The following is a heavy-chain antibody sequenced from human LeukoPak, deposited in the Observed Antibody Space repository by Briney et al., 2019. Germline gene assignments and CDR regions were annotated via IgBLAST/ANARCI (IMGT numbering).Heavy chain of an antibody. J-gene: IGHJ4*02. CDR1: GFSFSSSN. CDR2: ISSSGSAT. Sequence: GGSLRLSGAASGFSFSSSNMDWVRQAPGKGLEWVSSISSSGSATYYTDPVRGRFTISRDNTKNSLYLQMNSLRADDTAIYFCAKEGRSTTPGYWGQGTLVTVSS. V-gene: IGHV3-21*01. CDR3: AKEGRSTTPGY. D-gene: IGHD6-13*01.